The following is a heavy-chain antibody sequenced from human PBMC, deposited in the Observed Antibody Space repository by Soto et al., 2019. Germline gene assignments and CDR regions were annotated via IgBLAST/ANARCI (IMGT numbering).Heavy chain of an antibody. J-gene: IGHJ4*02. V-gene: IGHV4-30-4*01. CDR1: GGSISSGDYY. Sequence: QVQLQESGPGLVKPSQTLSLTCTVSGGSISSGDYYWSWIRQPPGKGLEWIGYIYYSGSTYYNPSLKSRVTISVDTSKNQFSLKVSSVTAADTAVYYCARGDDDYSIGNYFGYWGQGTLVTVSS. CDR2: IYYSGST. CDR3: ARGDDDYSIGNYFGY. D-gene: IGHD2-15*01.